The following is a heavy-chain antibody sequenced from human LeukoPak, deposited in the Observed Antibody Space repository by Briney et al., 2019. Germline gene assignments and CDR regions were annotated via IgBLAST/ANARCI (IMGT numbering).Heavy chain of an antibody. Sequence: PGGSLRLSCAASGFTFSTYGMHWVRQAPGKGLEWVAVISYDGSNKYYADSVKGRFTISRDNSKNTLYLQMNSLRVEDTAVCYCARGYCIETNCPSLDAFDIWGQGTTVTVFS. CDR3: ARGYCIETNCPSLDAFDI. D-gene: IGHD2-15*01. V-gene: IGHV3-30*03. J-gene: IGHJ3*02. CDR1: GFTFSTYG. CDR2: ISYDGSNK.